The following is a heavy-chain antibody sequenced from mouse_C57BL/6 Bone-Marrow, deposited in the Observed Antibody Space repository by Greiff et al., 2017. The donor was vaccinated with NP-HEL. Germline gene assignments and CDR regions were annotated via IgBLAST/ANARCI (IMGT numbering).Heavy chain of an antibody. CDR3: ASVYSFDY. Sequence: VQLQQSGPELVKPGASVKISCKASGYTFTDYYMNWVKQSHGKSLEWIGDINPNNGGTSYNQKFKGKATLTVDKSSSTAYMELRSLTSEDSAVYYCASVYSFDYWGQGTTLTVSS. V-gene: IGHV1-26*01. CDR1: GYTFTDYY. CDR2: INPNNGGT. J-gene: IGHJ2*01.